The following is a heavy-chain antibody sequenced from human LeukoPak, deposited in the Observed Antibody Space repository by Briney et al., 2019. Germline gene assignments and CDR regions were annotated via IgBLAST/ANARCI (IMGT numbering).Heavy chain of an antibody. CDR3: AKDRETTASGTFDF. D-gene: IGHD6-13*01. Sequence: AGGSLRLSCAASGFTFNNYGMHYVPQAPGRGREWVTVISDDGRNKNYADSVKGRYTISRDSSNNTLYPQVNSLRAEDTGVYFCAKDRETTASGTFDFRGQATLVTVSS. CDR1: GFTFNNYG. J-gene: IGHJ4*02. CDR2: ISDDGRNK. V-gene: IGHV3-30*18.